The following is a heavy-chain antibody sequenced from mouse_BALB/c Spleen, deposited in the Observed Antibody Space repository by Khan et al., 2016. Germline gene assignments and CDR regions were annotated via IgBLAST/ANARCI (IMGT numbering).Heavy chain of an antibody. CDR2: IWAGGST. Sequence: VQLQESGPGLVAPSQSLSITCTVSGFSLTTYGVHWVRQPPGKGLEWLGVIWAGGSTTYNSALMSRLSISKDNSKSQVFLKMNSLQNDDTATYYCARDRYYGTSYFDYWGQGTTLTVSS. J-gene: IGHJ2*01. CDR3: ARDRYYGTSYFDY. D-gene: IGHD1-1*01. V-gene: IGHV2-9*02. CDR1: GFSLTTYG.